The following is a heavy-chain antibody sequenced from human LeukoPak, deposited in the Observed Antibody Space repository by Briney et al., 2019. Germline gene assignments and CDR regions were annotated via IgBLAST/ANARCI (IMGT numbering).Heavy chain of an antibody. CDR3: AINPPAGCSGGSCPLDY. D-gene: IGHD2-15*01. CDR2: INHSGST. V-gene: IGHV4-34*01. Sequence: SETLSLTCAVYGGSFSGYYWSWIRQPPGKGLEWIGEINHSGSTNYNPSLKSRVTISVDTSKNQFSLKLSSVTAADTAVYYCAINPPAGCSGGSCPLDYWGQGTLVTVSS. CDR1: GGSFSGYY. J-gene: IGHJ4*02.